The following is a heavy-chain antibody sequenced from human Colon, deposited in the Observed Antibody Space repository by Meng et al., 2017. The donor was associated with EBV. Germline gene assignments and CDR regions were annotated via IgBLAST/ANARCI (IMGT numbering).Heavy chain of an antibody. D-gene: IGHD6-13*01. CDR2: IFWDDDK. CDR1: GFSLSTTGVG. V-gene: IGHV2-5*02. J-gene: IGHJ4*02. CDR3: ARRKAAAAPLDY. Sequence: QITLKESGPMLVKPXQTLTLTATFSGFSLSTTGVGVAWIRQPPGKALEWLALIFWDDDKHYSPSLKSRVTVTKDTSKRQVVLTMTNMDPMDTATYYCARRKAAAAPLDYWGQGTLVTVSS.